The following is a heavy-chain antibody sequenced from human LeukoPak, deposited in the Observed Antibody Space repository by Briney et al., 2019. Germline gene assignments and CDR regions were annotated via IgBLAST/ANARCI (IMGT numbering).Heavy chain of an antibody. CDR3: AKVTAVASTGALDY. CDR1: GFTFSNSA. CDR2: INSDGSST. D-gene: IGHD6-19*01. V-gene: IGHV3-74*01. Sequence: PGGSLRLSCAASGFTFSNSAMHWVRQAPGKGLVWVSRINSDGSSTTYADSVKDRFTISRDNAKNTLYLQMNSLRADDTAVYYCAKVTAVASTGALDYWGQGTLVTVSS. J-gene: IGHJ4*02.